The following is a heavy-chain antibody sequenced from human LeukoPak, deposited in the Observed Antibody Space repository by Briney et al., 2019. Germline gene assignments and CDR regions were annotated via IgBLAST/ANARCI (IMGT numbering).Heavy chain of an antibody. D-gene: IGHD2-15*01. CDR1: GFTFSSYG. Sequence: GGSLRLSCAASGFTFSSYGMHWVRQAPGKGLEWVAVISYDGSNKYYADSVKGRFTISRDNSKNTLYLQMNSLRAEDTAVYYCAKRIVVAATEWFDPWGQGTLVTVSS. J-gene: IGHJ5*02. CDR2: ISYDGSNK. V-gene: IGHV3-30*18. CDR3: AKRIVVAATEWFDP.